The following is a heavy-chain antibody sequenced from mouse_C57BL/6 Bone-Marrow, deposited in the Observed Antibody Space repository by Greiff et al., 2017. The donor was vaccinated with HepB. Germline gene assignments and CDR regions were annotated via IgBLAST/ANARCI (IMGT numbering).Heavy chain of an antibody. D-gene: IGHD1-1*01. V-gene: IGHV5-4*01. CDR2: ISDGGSYT. Sequence: EVQRVESGGGLVKPGGSLTLSCAASGFTFSSYAMSWVRQTPEKRLEWVATISDGGSYTYYPDNVKGRFTISRDYAKNNLSLQMSHLKSEDTAMYYCARVYGGSCCWYFDVWGTGTTVTVSS. CDR3: ARVYGGSCCWYFDV. CDR1: GFTFSSYA. J-gene: IGHJ1*03.